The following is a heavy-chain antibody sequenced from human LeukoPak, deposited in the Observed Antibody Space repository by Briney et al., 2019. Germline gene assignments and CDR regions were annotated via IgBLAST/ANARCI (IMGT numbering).Heavy chain of an antibody. D-gene: IGHD3-3*01. CDR1: GFTFSDYY. V-gene: IGHV3-11*04. CDR2: ISSSGSML. Sequence: GGSLRLSCAVSGFTFSDYYMSWVRQAPGKGLEWVSYISSSGSMLHYADSVEGRFTISRDNAKNSLYLQMNSLRAEDTAVYYCARDLRRVLEFDYWGQGTLVTVSS. J-gene: IGHJ4*02. CDR3: ARDLRRVLEFDY.